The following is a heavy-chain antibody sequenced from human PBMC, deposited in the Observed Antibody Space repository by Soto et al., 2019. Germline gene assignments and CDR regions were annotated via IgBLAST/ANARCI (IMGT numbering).Heavy chain of an antibody. V-gene: IGHV1-69*13. CDR3: ARDPLYGDYVGD. CDR1: GGTFSSCA. D-gene: IGHD4-17*01. Sequence: SVKVSCKASGGTFSSCAISWVRQAPGQGLEWMGGIIPIFGTANYAQKFQGRVTITADESTSTAYMELSSLRSEDTAVYYCARDPLYGDYVGDWGQGTLVTVSS. CDR2: IIPIFGTA. J-gene: IGHJ4*02.